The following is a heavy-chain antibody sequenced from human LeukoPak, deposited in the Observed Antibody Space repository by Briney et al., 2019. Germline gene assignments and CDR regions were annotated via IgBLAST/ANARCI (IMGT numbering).Heavy chain of an antibody. D-gene: IGHD3-22*01. V-gene: IGHV4-59*01. Sequence: SETLSLTCTVSGGSIRSYYWSWIRQPPGKGLEWIGYIYYTGSTKYNSSLKSRVTISVDTSKNQFSLKLSSVTAADTAVYYCARVAPSQWLLLPNYFDRWGQETLVTVSS. CDR3: ARVAPSQWLLLPNYFDR. J-gene: IGHJ4*02. CDR2: IYYTGST. CDR1: GGSIRSYY.